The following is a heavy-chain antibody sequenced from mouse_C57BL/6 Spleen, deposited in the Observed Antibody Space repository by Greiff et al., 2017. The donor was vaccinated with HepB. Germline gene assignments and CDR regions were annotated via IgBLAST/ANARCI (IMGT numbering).Heavy chain of an antibody. D-gene: IGHD2-4*01. CDR1: GYSFTSYY. V-gene: IGHV1-66*01. CDR3: ARDYDYYAMDY. CDR2: IYPGSGNT. J-gene: IGHJ4*01. Sequence: QVQLQQSGPDLVKPGASVKISCKASGYSFTSYYIHWVKQRPGQGLEWIGWIYPGSGNTKYNEKFKGKATLTADTSSSTAYMQLSSLTSEDSAVYYCARDYDYYAMDYWGQGTSVTVSS.